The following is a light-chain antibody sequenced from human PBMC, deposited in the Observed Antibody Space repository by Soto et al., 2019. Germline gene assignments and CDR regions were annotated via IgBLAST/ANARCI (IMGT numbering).Light chain of an antibody. J-gene: IGKJ1*01. CDR2: AAS. Sequence: DIQMTQSPSSLSASVGDRDTITCRASQSISSYLNWYQQKPGKAPKLLIYAASSLQSGVPSRFSGSGSGTDFTLTISSLQPEDFATYYCQQSYSTPRTFGQGTGWIS. V-gene: IGKV1-39*01. CDR3: QQSYSTPRT. CDR1: QSISSY.